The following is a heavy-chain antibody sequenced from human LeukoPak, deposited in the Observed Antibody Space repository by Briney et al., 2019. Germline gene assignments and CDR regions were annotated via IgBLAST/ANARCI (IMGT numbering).Heavy chain of an antibody. Sequence: PSETLSLTCAVYGGSFSGYYWNWIRQPPGKGLEWIGEINHSGSTNYNPSLKRRVTISVDTSKNQFSLKLSSVTAADTAVYYCARGRSSGDFWSGYYRGPIPFDYWGQGTLVTVSS. V-gene: IGHV4-34*01. CDR1: GGSFSGYY. CDR2: INHSGST. CDR3: ARGRSSGDFWSGYYRGPIPFDY. J-gene: IGHJ4*02. D-gene: IGHD3-3*01.